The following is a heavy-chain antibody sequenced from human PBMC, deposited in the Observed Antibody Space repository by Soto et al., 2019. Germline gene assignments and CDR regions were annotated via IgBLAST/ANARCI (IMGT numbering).Heavy chain of an antibody. D-gene: IGHD3-16*01. J-gene: IGHJ6*02. CDR1: GGTFSSYA. CDR2: IIPIFGTA. V-gene: IGHV1-69*01. CDR3: ARVGGINYGMDV. Sequence: QVQLVQSGAAVTTPGSSVKVSCKASGGTFSSYAISWVRQAPGQGLEWMGVIIPIFGTAHYAQKFQGRVTITADESTSTAYMELSSLRSEDTAVYYCARVGGINYGMDVWGQGTTVTVSS.